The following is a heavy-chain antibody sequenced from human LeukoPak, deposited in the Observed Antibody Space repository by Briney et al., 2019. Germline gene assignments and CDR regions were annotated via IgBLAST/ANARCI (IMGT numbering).Heavy chain of an antibody. V-gene: IGHV3-7*01. Sequence: GGSLRLSCAASGFTFSSYWMSWVRQAPGKGLEWVANINEDGSDKYYVDSVEGRFTVSRDNAKNSLYLQMKSLRAEDTAIYYCARDTYRFFDFWGQGTLVTVSS. CDR3: ARDTYRFFDF. CDR1: GFTFSSYW. CDR2: INEDGSDK. D-gene: IGHD1-1*01. J-gene: IGHJ4*02.